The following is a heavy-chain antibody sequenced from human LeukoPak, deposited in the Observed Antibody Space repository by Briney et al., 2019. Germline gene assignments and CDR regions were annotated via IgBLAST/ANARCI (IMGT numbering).Heavy chain of an antibody. CDR2: IYTSGST. V-gene: IGHV4-4*07. J-gene: IGHJ6*03. Sequence: SETLSLTCTVSGGSISSYYWSWIRQPAGKGLEWIGRIYTSGSTNYNPSLKSRVTMSVDTSKNQFSLKLSSVTAADTAVYYCARDRGYSYGLDYYYYYMDVWGKGTTVTVYS. CDR3: ARDRGYSYGLDYYYYYMDV. D-gene: IGHD5-18*01. CDR1: GGSISSYY.